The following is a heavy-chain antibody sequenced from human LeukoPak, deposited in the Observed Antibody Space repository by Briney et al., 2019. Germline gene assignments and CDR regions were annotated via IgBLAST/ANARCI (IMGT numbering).Heavy chain of an antibody. CDR2: IYHSGST. CDR1: GGSISSSNW. V-gene: IGHV4-4*02. Sequence: SGTLSLTCAVSGGSISSSNWWSWVRQPPGKGLEWIGSIYHSGSTYYNPSLKSRVTISVDTSKNQFSLKLSSVTAADTAVYYCARAPSSIAARPKVYYYYYMDVWGKGTTVTVSS. J-gene: IGHJ6*03. D-gene: IGHD6-6*01. CDR3: ARAPSSIAARPKVYYYYYMDV.